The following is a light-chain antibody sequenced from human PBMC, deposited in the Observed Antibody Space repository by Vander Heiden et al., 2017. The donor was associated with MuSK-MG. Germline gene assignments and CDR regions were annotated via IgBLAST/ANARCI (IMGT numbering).Light chain of an antibody. CDR3: LQDYIYPLT. Sequence: AIQMTQSPSSLSASVGDRVTITCRASQDIRTDLGWYQQKPGKVPQLLIYAASTLQGGVPSRFSGTGSGTDFALTISSLQPEDFATYYCLQDYIYPLTFGGGTKVEIK. CDR2: AAS. J-gene: IGKJ4*01. CDR1: QDIRTD. V-gene: IGKV1-6*01.